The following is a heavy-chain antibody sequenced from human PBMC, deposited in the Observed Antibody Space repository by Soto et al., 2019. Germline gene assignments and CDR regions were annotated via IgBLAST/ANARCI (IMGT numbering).Heavy chain of an antibody. D-gene: IGHD6-13*01. Sequence: SETLSLTCAVYGGSFSGYYWSWIRQPPGKGLEWIGEINHSGSTNYNPSLKSRVTISVDTSKNQFSLKLSSVTAADTAVYYCARELRLQGSWRYYYYGMDVWGQGTAVTVSS. CDR2: INHSGST. CDR3: ARELRLQGSWRYYYYGMDV. CDR1: GGSFSGYY. J-gene: IGHJ6*02. V-gene: IGHV4-34*01.